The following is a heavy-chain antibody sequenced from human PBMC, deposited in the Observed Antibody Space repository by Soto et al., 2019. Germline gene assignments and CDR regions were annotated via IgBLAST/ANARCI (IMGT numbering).Heavy chain of an antibody. CDR2: IIPILGIA. CDR3: AGGVMAVDSLCWFDP. D-gene: IGHD3-16*01. V-gene: IGHV1-69*02. CDR1: GGTFSSYT. Sequence: QVQLVQSGAEVKKPGSSVKVSCKASGGTFSSYTISWVRQAPGQGLEWMGRIIPILGIANYAQKFQGRLTLTADKSPSTDYMELSSLRSEDTSVHYCAGGVMAVDSLCWFDPWGQGTLVTVSS. J-gene: IGHJ5*02.